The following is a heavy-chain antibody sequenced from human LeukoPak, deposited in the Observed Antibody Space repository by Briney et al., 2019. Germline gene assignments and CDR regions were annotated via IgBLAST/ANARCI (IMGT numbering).Heavy chain of an antibody. Sequence: PSETLSLTCAVYGGFFSGYYWSWIRQPPGKGLEWIGEINHSGSTNYNPSLKSRVTISVDTSKNQFSLKLSSVTAADTAVYYCARGRPSDILTGYFTPFDYWGQGTLVTVSS. CDR1: GGFFSGYY. J-gene: IGHJ4*02. D-gene: IGHD3-9*01. CDR3: ARGRPSDILTGYFTPFDY. V-gene: IGHV4-34*01. CDR2: INHSGST.